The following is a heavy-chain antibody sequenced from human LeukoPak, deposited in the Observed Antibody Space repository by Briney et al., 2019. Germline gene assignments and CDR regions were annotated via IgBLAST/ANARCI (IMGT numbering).Heavy chain of an antibody. Sequence: GGSLRLSCAASGFTFSSYSMNWVRQAPGKGLEWVSCISRSRSYIYYADSVKGRFTISRDNAKNSLYLQMNSLRAEDTAVYYCAIGEGTYYYDSSGYNSPGYWGQGTLVTVSS. V-gene: IGHV3-21*01. J-gene: IGHJ4*02. CDR2: ISRSRSYI. CDR1: GFTFSSYS. CDR3: AIGEGTYYYDSSGYNSPGY. D-gene: IGHD3-22*01.